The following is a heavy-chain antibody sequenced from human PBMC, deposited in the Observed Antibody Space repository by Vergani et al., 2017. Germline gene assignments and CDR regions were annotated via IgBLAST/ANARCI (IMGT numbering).Heavy chain of an antibody. Sequence: EVELLESGGGLAQPGGSLRVFCSASGFRVTTYYMSWVRQAPGKGLEWVSVIKSDGRTSYAESVRGRFTISRDTSRNAVYLQMNILRVEDTGVYYCTRSECSGTTCYGHYFDLWGHGILVTVSS. CDR1: GFRVTTYY. V-gene: IGHV3-66*02. J-gene: IGHJ4*01. CDR2: IKSDGRT. D-gene: IGHD2-15*01. CDR3: TRSECSGTTCYGHYFDL.